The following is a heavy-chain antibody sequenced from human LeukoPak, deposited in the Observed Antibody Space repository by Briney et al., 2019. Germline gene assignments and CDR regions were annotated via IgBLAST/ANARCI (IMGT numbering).Heavy chain of an antibody. CDR1: GGSNSSYC. V-gene: IGHV4-4*07. CDR3: ARERYYYYYMDV. Sequence: PSETLSLTCTVAGGSNSSYCWSWIRQPAGKGLEWIGRIYTSGSTNYNPSLKSRGTMSVDTSKNQFSLKLSFVTAAAPAVYYCARERYYYYYMDVWGKGTTVTTSS. J-gene: IGHJ6*03. CDR2: IYTSGST.